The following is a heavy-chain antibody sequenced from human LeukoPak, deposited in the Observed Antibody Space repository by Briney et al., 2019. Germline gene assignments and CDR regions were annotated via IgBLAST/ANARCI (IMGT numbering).Heavy chain of an antibody. Sequence: ASVKVSCKASGYTFSSYDINWVRQAAGQGLEWMGWMNPNSGHTGYAQKFQGRVSMTRNTSISTAYMELSGLRSEDTAVYYCARSPYDSSGYYSDYWGQGTLVTVSS. CDR2: MNPNSGHT. V-gene: IGHV1-8*01. D-gene: IGHD3-22*01. CDR1: GYTFSSYD. CDR3: ARSPYDSSGYYSDY. J-gene: IGHJ4*02.